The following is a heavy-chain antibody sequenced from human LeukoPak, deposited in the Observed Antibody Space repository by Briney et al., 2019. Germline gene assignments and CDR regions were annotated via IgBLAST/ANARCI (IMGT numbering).Heavy chain of an antibody. CDR3: ARGPVRSGYDLGDY. CDR2: ISYGGSNK. J-gene: IGHJ4*02. CDR1: GFTFSSYA. Sequence: GGSLRLSCAASGFTFSSYAMHWVRQAPGKGLEWVAVISYGGSNKYYADSVKGRFTISRDNFKNTLYLHMNSLRAEDTAVYYCARGPVRSGYDLGDYWGQGTLVTVSS. D-gene: IGHD5-12*01. V-gene: IGHV3-30*04.